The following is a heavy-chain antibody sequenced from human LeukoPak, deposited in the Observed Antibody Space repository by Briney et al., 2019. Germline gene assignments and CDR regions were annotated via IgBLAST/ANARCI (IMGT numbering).Heavy chain of an antibody. J-gene: IGHJ4*02. D-gene: IGHD3-9*01. CDR1: GYTFTSYY. V-gene: IGHV1-46*01. CDR3: ARVGRYFNWLFGGPFDY. Sequence: ASVKVSCKASGYTFTSYYMHWVRQAPGQGLEWMGIINPSGGSTSYAQKFQGRVTMTRDMSTSTVYMELSSLRSEDTAVYYCARVGRYFNWLFGGPFDYWGQGTLVTVSS. CDR2: INPSGGST.